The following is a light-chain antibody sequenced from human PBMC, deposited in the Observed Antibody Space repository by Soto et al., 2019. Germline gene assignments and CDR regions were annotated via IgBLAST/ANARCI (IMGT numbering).Light chain of an antibody. CDR3: QQRSNWPST. CDR1: QSVSSY. CDR2: DAS. V-gene: IGKV3-11*01. J-gene: IGKJ3*01. Sequence: EIVLTQSPATLSLSPGERATLSCRASQSVSSYLAWYQQKPGQAPRLLIYDASNRATVLPARFGGSGARTDFTLTISSLEPEDFAVYYCQQRSNWPSTFGPGTKVDIK.